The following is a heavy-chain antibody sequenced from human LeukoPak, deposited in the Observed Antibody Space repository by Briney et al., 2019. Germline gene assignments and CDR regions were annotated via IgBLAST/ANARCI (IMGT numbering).Heavy chain of an antibody. J-gene: IGHJ4*02. CDR1: LFGFSEYY. Sequence: GGTLSLSCATSLFGFSEYYMHWVRLAPARGLKGLAVITNDGSRQYYADSVKGRFTVSRDNSKSLLFLQMESLRHDDTGIYYCAKGRRTGFVDYWGQGALVTVSS. CDR2: ITNDGSRQ. D-gene: IGHD1-1*01. CDR3: AKGRRTGFVDY. V-gene: IGHV3-30*18.